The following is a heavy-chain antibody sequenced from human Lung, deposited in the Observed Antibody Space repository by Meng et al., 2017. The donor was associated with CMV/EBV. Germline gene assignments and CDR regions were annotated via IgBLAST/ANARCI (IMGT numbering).Heavy chain of an antibody. CDR3: ARGLRRPSSAIDFDY. Sequence: QVLLVQSGAEVKQPGASVKGSCKASGYTFTNYNINWVRQATGQGLEWMGWMNPNTGNTGYGQKFQGRITMTRNTAISTAYMELSSLTSEDTAVYFCARGLRRPSSAIDFDYWGQGTLVTVSS. D-gene: IGHD2-2*01. CDR2: MNPNTGNT. CDR1: GYTFTNYN. J-gene: IGHJ4*02. V-gene: IGHV1-8*01.